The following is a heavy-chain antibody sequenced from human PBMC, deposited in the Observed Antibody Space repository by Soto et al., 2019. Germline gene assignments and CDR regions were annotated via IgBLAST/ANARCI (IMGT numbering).Heavy chain of an antibody. Sequence: PGGSLRLSCAASGFPFSTYAMSWVRQAPGKGLEWVSSISSSSSYIYYADSVKGRFTISRDNAKNSLYLQMNSLRAEDTAVYYCARYLYSSGWDAFDIWGQGTMVTVSS. J-gene: IGHJ3*02. CDR2: ISSSSSYI. CDR3: ARYLYSSGWDAFDI. D-gene: IGHD6-19*01. CDR1: GFPFSTYA. V-gene: IGHV3-21*01.